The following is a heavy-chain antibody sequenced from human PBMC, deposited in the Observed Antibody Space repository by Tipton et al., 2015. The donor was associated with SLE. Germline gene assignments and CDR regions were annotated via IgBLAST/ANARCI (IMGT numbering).Heavy chain of an antibody. J-gene: IGHJ3*02. Sequence: TLSLTCTVSGGSISSSGDYWAWIRQPPGKGLEWIASIFYSGSTYNNPSLKSRVTISVDTSKNQFSLKLTSVTAADTAVYYCASFRDMVQGVIGAFNMWGQGTMVTVSS. D-gene: IGHD3-10*01. CDR2: IFYSGST. CDR3: ASFRDMVQGVIGAFNM. CDR1: GGSISSSGDY. V-gene: IGHV4-39*07.